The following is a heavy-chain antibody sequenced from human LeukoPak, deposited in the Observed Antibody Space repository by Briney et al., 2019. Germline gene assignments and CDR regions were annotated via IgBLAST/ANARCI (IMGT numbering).Heavy chain of an antibody. D-gene: IGHD2-2*01. Sequence: DPSETLSLTCTVSGGSTSGYYWSWIRQPPGRGLEWIGYISYGGNTNYNPSLGGRVTISLDTPNNQFSLKVRSVTATDTAIYYCARHDDVPLIRNGFNYWGQGTLVTVSS. CDR3: ARHDDVPLIRNGFNY. J-gene: IGHJ4*02. CDR1: GGSTSGYY. CDR2: ISYGGNT. V-gene: IGHV4-59*08.